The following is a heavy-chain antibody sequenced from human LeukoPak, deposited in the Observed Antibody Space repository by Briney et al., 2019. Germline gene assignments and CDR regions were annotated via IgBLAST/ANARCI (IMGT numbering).Heavy chain of an antibody. V-gene: IGHV3-48*04. J-gene: IGHJ4*02. Sequence: PGGSLRLSCTASGFTFNSYSMTWVRQAPGKGLEWISYISSSSSVIHYADSVKGRFTISRDNARNSVYLQMNSLRAEDTAMYYCARALYNSGWYPDYFDYWGQGTLVTVSS. CDR1: GFTFNSYS. CDR3: ARALYNSGWYPDYFDY. D-gene: IGHD6-19*01. CDR2: ISSSSSVI.